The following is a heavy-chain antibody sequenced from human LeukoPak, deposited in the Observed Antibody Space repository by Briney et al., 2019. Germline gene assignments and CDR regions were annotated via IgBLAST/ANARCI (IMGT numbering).Heavy chain of an antibody. D-gene: IGHD5-18*01. CDR2: IYYSGST. Sequence: SETLSLTCTVSGGSISSCYWSWIRQPPGKGLEWIGYIYYSGSTNYNPPIKSRVTISVDTSKNQYSLKLRYVTAADTAVYYCARLGISYGKLGARGGWFDPWGQGTLVTVSS. CDR3: ARLGISYGKLGARGGWFDP. V-gene: IGHV4-59*08. CDR1: GGSISSCY. J-gene: IGHJ5*02.